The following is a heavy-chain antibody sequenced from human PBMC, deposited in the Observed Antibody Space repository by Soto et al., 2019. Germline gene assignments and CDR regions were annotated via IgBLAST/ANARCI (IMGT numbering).Heavy chain of an antibody. CDR3: ARDGSMVRGEFDY. J-gene: IGHJ4*02. CDR2: IYHSGST. CDR1: GGSISSSNW. V-gene: IGHV4-4*02. Sequence: SETLSLTCAVSGGSISSSNWWSWVRQPPGKGLEWIGEIYHSGSTNYNPSLKSRVTISVDKSKNQFSLELSSVTAADTAVYYCARDGSMVRGEFDYWGQGTLVTVSS. D-gene: IGHD3-10*01.